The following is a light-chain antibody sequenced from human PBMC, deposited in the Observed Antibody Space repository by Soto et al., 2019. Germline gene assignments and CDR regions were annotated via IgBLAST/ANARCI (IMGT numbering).Light chain of an antibody. CDR1: SSDVGGYNY. Sequence: QSALTQPPSASGSPGQSVAISCTGTSSDVGGYNYVSWYQQHPVKAPKLIIYEVVKRPSGVPDRFSGSKSGNTASLTVSGLQPEDEADYYCSSHGGSGVFGGGTKLTVL. J-gene: IGLJ3*02. CDR3: SSHGGSGV. V-gene: IGLV2-8*01. CDR2: EVV.